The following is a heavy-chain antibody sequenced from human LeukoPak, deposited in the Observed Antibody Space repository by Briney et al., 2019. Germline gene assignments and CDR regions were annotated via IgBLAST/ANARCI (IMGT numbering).Heavy chain of an antibody. J-gene: IGHJ6*03. CDR3: ARGSSYGYYYYYYYMDV. V-gene: IGHV1-2*02. CDR1: GYTFTGYY. CDR2: INPNSGGT. D-gene: IGHD5-18*01. Sequence: ASVKVSCKASGYTFTGYYMHWVRQAPGQGLEWMGWINPNSGGTNYAQKFQGRVTMTRDTPISTAYMELSRLRSDDTAVYYCARGSSYGYYYYYYYMDVWGKGTTVTVSS.